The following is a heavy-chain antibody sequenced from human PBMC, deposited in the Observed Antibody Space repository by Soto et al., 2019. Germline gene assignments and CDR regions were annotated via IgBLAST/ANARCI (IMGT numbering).Heavy chain of an antibody. CDR3: ATDVAGAGGVRGVVV. CDR2: FDPEEGET. CDR1: GYTLTELS. V-gene: IGHV1-24*01. D-gene: IGHD3-10*01. J-gene: IGHJ4*02. Sequence: QVQLVQSGAEVKKPGASVKVSCKVSGYTLTELSMHWVRQAPGKGLEWMGGFDPEEGETIYAQKFQGRVTMTEDTSTDTAYIELSSVRSEDTAVYYCATDVAGAGGVRGVVVWGPGTLVTVSS.